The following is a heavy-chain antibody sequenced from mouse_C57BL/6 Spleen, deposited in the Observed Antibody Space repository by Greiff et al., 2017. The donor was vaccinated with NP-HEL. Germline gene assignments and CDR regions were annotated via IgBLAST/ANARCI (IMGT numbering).Heavy chain of an antibody. V-gene: IGHV2-2*01. Sequence: VQGVESGPGLVQPSQSLSITCTVSGFSLTSYGVHWVRQSPGKGLEWLGVIWSGGSTDYNAAFISRLSISKDNSKSQVFFKMNSLQADDTAIYYCARNYYYGSSYDRYAMDYWGQGTSVTVSS. D-gene: IGHD1-1*01. CDR1: GFSLTSYG. CDR3: ARNYYYGSSYDRYAMDY. CDR2: IWSGGST. J-gene: IGHJ4*01.